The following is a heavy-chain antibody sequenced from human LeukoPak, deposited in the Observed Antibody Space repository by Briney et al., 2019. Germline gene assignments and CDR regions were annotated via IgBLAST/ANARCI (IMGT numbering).Heavy chain of an antibody. CDR1: GFIFSDYY. D-gene: IGHD3-22*01. CDR2: ISSSSGST. J-gene: IGHJ6*04. V-gene: IGHV3-11*06. CDR3: ARGPTMKMDV. Sequence: PGGSLRLSCAASGFIFSDYYMGWIRQAPGKGLEWISYISSSSGSTYDADSVKGRFTISRDNAKNSLYLQMNSLRAEDTAVYYCARGPTMKMDVWGKGTTVTVSS.